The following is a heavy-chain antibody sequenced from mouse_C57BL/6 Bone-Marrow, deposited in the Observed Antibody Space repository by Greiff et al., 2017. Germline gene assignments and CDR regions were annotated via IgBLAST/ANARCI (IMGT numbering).Heavy chain of an antibody. D-gene: IGHD4-1*01. CDR3: ARNWYYFDY. Sequence: QVQLQQSGAELARPGASVKLSCKASGYTFTSYGISWVKQRTGQGLEWIGEIYPRSGHTYYTDTFKGKGTLTADKSSSTADMELRSLTSEDSAVYFCARNWYYFDYGGQGTTLTVSA. CDR2: IYPRSGHT. V-gene: IGHV1-81*01. J-gene: IGHJ2*01. CDR1: GYTFTSYG.